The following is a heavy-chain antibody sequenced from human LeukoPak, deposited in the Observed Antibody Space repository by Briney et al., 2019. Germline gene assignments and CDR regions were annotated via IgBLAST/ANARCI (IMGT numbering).Heavy chain of an antibody. V-gene: IGHV3-30-3*01. CDR3: AREHLYDSSGHYDY. D-gene: IGHD3-22*01. CDR1: GFTFSSCA. J-gene: IGHJ4*02. Sequence: GGSLRLSCAASGFTFSSCAMHWVRQAPGKGLEWVAVISYDGSNKYYADSVKGRFTISRDNSKNTLYLQMNSLRAEDTAVYYCAREHLYDSSGHYDYWGQGTLVTVSS. CDR2: ISYDGSNK.